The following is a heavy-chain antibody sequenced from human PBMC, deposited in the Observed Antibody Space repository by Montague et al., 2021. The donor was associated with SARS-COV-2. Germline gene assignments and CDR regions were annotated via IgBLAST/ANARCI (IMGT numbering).Heavy chain of an antibody. V-gene: IGHV4-4*07. CDR1: GGSISSYY. CDR3: ARDIAVAGLFDY. CDR2: ISISGST. Sequence: SETLSLTCTVSGGSISSYYWSWIRQPAGKGLEWIGRISISGSTNYNPSLKGRVTISVDTSKNQFSLKLSSVTAADTAVYYCARDIAVAGLFDYWGQGTLVTVSS. J-gene: IGHJ4*02. D-gene: IGHD6-19*01.